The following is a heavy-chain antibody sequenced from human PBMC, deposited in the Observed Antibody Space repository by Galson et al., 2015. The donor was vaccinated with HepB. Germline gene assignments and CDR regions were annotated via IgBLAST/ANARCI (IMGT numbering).Heavy chain of an antibody. J-gene: IGHJ5*02. CDR1: GVSISNYY. V-gene: IGHV4-4*07. CDR3: ARDLQLGDYGLWFDP. D-gene: IGHD4-17*01. CDR2: VYAGGGS. Sequence: ETLSLTCTVAGVSISNYYWSWLRQPAGKGLEWIGRVYAGGGSDYNPSLESRASMSVDTSMNQFFLRLNSVTDADADGYYCARDLQLGDYGLWFDPWGQGTLVTVSS.